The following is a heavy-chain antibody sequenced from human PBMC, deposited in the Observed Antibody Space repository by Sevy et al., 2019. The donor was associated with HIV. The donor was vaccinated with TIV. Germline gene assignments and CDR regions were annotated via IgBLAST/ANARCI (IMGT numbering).Heavy chain of an antibody. CDR2: ISGSGGST. V-gene: IGHV3-23*01. Sequence: GGSLRLSCAGSGFTFSNYAMSWVRQAPGKGLEWVSGISGSGGSTYYADSVKGRFTISRDNSKNTTYLQMNSLRAEDTAEYYCACYSSGWYSYFDYWGQGTLVTVSS. J-gene: IGHJ4*02. CDR3: ACYSSGWYSYFDY. CDR1: GFTFSNYA. D-gene: IGHD6-19*01.